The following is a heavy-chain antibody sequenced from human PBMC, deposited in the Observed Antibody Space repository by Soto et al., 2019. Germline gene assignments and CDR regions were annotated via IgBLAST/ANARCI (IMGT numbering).Heavy chain of an antibody. Sequence: QVQLVQSGGEVKKPGASVKVSCKASGYTFTNYGISWVRQAPGQGLEWMGWINVYNGNTKYAQKVKGRVTMTTDTSTRTAYMELRGLRSDDTAVYYCARGVGSGSYYNQYNWFDPWGQGTLVTVSS. J-gene: IGHJ5*02. CDR1: GYTFTNYG. V-gene: IGHV1-18*01. CDR3: ARGVGSGSYYNQYNWFDP. CDR2: INVYNGNT. D-gene: IGHD3-10*01.